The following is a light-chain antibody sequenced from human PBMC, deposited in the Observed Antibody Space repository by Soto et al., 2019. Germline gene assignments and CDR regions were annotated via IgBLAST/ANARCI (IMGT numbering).Light chain of an antibody. CDR1: QTVSNNF. Sequence: IVLTQSPGTLSLSPGERATLSCRASQTVSNNFLAWYQEKPGRGPRLLIYGASTRATGIPDRFSGSGSGTDFTLTLSRLDPEDFAVYYCRQYGRSLELAVGGGTKVEIK. V-gene: IGKV3-20*01. J-gene: IGKJ4*01. CDR2: GAS. CDR3: RQYGRSLELA.